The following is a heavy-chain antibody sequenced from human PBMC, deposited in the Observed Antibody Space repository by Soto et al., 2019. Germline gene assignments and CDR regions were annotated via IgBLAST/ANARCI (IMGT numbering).Heavy chain of an antibody. D-gene: IGHD3-10*01. CDR2: INAGNGNT. CDR1: GYTFTSYA. Sequence: ASVKVSCKASGYTFTSYAMHWVRQAPGQRLEWMGWINAGNGNTKYSQKFQGRVTITRDTSASTAYMELSSLRSEDTAVYYCARDSVTMVPGVVTLPATGIGPLPEYGRDVWGQGTTGTVSS. CDR3: ARDSVTMVPGVVTLPATGIGPLPEYGRDV. J-gene: IGHJ6*02. V-gene: IGHV1-3*01.